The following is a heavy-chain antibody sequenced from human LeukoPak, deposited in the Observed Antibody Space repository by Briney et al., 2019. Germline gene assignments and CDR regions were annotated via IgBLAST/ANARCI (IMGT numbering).Heavy chain of an antibody. CDR2: ISAYNGNT. D-gene: IGHD6-19*01. CDR1: GYTFTSYG. V-gene: IGHV1-18*01. Sequence: HWASVKVSRKASGYTFTSYGISWVRQAPGQGLEWMGWISAYNGNTNYAQKLQGRVTMTTDTSTSTAYMELRSLRSDDTAVYYCARDRLRIAVAGTLPDYWGQGTLVTVSS. CDR3: ARDRLRIAVAGTLPDY. J-gene: IGHJ4*02.